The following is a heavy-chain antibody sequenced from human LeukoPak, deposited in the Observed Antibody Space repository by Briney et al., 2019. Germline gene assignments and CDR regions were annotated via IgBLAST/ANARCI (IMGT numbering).Heavy chain of an antibody. CDR2: IIPILGIA. J-gene: IGHJ6*02. D-gene: IGHD5-18*01. Sequence: ASVKVSCKASGGTFSSYAISWVRQAPGQGLEWMGRIIPILGIANYAQKFQGRVTITADKSTSTAYMGLSSLRSEDTAVYYCARDGTAMVHYYYGMDVWGQGTTVTVSS. V-gene: IGHV1-69*04. CDR3: ARDGTAMVHYYYGMDV. CDR1: GGTFSSYA.